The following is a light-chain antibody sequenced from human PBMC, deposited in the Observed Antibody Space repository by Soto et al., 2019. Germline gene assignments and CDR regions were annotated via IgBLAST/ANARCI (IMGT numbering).Light chain of an antibody. CDR3: QQYNHWPLT. Sequence: DIQMTQSPSALSASVGDRVTITCRASQSISSWLAWYQQKPGKAPKLLIYAASSLQSGVPSRFSGSGSGTDFTLTISSLQSEDFAVYYCQQYNHWPLTFGGGTKVDIK. V-gene: IGKV1-5*01. CDR2: AAS. J-gene: IGKJ4*01. CDR1: QSISSW.